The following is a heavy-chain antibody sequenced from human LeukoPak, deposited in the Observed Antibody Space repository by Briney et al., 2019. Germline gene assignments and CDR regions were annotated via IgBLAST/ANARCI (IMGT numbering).Heavy chain of an antibody. CDR1: GFTSSNAW. CDR2: FKSNTHGGIT. J-gene: IGHJ4*02. Sequence: AGGPLRLSCAASGFTSSNAWMSGVPEAPGGGVEWVVRFKSNTHGGITDYAAPVKGRVTISRDDSENPLYLQMNRVKTEDTAVYYCATDVTTELYYFDCWGQGTMVTDCS. V-gene: IGHV3-15*01. CDR3: ATDVTTELYYFDC. D-gene: IGHD1-1*01.